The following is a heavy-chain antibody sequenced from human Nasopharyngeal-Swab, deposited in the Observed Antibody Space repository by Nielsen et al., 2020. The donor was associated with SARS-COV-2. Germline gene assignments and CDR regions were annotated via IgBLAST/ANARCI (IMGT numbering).Heavy chain of an antibody. D-gene: IGHD6-19*01. V-gene: IGHV5-51*01. Sequence: GESLKISRKGSGYSFTSYWIGWVRQMPGKGLEWMGIIYPGDSDTRYSPSFQGQVTISADKSISTAYLQWSSLKASDTAMYYCARQTKQWLSDFDYWGQGTLVTVSS. CDR2: IYPGDSDT. CDR1: GYSFTSYW. J-gene: IGHJ4*02. CDR3: ARQTKQWLSDFDY.